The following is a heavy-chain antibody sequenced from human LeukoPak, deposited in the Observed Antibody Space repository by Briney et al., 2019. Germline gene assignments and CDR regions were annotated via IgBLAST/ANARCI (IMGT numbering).Heavy chain of an antibody. Sequence: SVNVSCKASGGTFSSYAISWARQAPGQGLEWMGGIIAIFGTANYAQKFQGRVTVTADESTSTAYSEPSSLISEDTAVYYCARSHDCSSTSCYTMGYYMDVWGKGTTVTVSS. V-gene: IGHV1-69*13. CDR2: IIAIFGTA. D-gene: IGHD2-2*02. CDR3: ARSHDCSSTSCYTMGYYMDV. J-gene: IGHJ6*03. CDR1: GGTFSSYA.